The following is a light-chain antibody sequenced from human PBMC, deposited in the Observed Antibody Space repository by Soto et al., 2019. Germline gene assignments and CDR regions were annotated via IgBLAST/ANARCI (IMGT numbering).Light chain of an antibody. CDR1: SSDVGGYNY. V-gene: IGLV2-11*01. CDR2: DVS. J-gene: IGLJ2*01. CDR3: CSYAGSYTPL. Sequence: QSALTQPRSVSGSPGQSVTISCTGTSSDVGGYNYVSWYQQHPGKAPKLMIYDVSKRPSGVPDRFSGSESGNTASLTISGLQAEDEADYYCCSYAGSYTPLFGGGTKLTVL.